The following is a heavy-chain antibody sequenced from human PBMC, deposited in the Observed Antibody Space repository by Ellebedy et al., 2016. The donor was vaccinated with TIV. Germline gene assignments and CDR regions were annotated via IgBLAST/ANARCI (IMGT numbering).Heavy chain of an antibody. CDR1: GFTFSSYA. J-gene: IGHJ4*02. D-gene: IGHD6-19*01. CDR2: ISSSSISTM. Sequence: GESLKISXAASGFTFSSYAISWVRQAPGKGLEWVSYISSSSISTMYYADSVKGRFTISRDNAKNSLYLQMNSLRDEDTAVYYCARVAHSSGWYDFDYWGQGTLVTVSS. V-gene: IGHV3-48*02. CDR3: ARVAHSSGWYDFDY.